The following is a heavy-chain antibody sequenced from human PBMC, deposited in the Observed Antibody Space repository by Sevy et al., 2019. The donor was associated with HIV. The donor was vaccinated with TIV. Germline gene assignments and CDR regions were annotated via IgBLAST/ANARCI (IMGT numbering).Heavy chain of an antibody. CDR3: AKVDSSGYYSVSGFDY. CDR2: ISGSGGST. D-gene: IGHD3-22*01. CDR1: GFTFSSYA. V-gene: IGHV3-23*01. Sequence: GGSPRLSCAASGFTFSSYAMSWVRQAPGKGLEWVSAISGSGGSTYYADSVKGRFTISRDNSKNTLYLQMNSLRAEDTAVYYCAKVDSSGYYSVSGFDYWGQGTLVTVSS. J-gene: IGHJ4*02.